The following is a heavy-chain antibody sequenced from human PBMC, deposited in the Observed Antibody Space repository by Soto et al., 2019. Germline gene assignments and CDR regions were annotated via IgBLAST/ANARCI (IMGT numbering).Heavy chain of an antibody. V-gene: IGHV4-31*03. CDR1: GGSISSGGYY. CDR3: AVTYGSGSYYDY. CDR2: IYYSGST. D-gene: IGHD3-10*01. J-gene: IGHJ4*02. Sequence: SETLSLTCTVSGGSISSGGYYWSWIRQHPGKGLEWIGYIYYSGSTYYNPSLKSRVTISVDTSKNQFSLKLSSVTAADTAVYYCAVTYGSGSYYDYWGQGTLVTVSS.